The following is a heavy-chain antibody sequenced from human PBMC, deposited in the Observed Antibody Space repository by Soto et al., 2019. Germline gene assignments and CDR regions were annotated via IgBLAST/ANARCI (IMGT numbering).Heavy chain of an antibody. CDR2: ISYDGSNK. V-gene: IGHV3-30*18. Sequence: PGGSLRLSCAASGFTFSSYGMHWVRQAPGKGLEWVAVISYDGSNKYYADSVKGRFTISRDNSKNTLYLQMNSLRAEDTAVYYCAKGNLQWDTAMVPAPFEYWGQGTLVTVSS. D-gene: IGHD5-18*01. CDR1: GFTFSSYG. CDR3: AKGNLQWDTAMVPAPFEY. J-gene: IGHJ4*02.